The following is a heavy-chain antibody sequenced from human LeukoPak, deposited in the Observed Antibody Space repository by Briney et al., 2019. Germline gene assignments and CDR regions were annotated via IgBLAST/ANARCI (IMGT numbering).Heavy chain of an antibody. D-gene: IGHD6-13*01. CDR3: AREQQQLAHFDY. Sequence: GRSLRLSCAASGFTFSSYAMHWVRQAPGKGLEWVAVISYDGSNKYYADSVKGRFTFSRDNSKNTLYLQVNSLRAEDTAVYYCAREQQQLAHFDYWGQGTLVTVSS. V-gene: IGHV3-30*01. J-gene: IGHJ4*02. CDR1: GFTFSSYA. CDR2: ISYDGSNK.